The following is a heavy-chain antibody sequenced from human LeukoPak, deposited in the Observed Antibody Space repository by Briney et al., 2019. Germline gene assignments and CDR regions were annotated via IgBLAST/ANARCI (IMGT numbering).Heavy chain of an antibody. CDR2: INHGGST. Sequence: PSETLSLTCAVYGGSFSGYYWSWIRQPPGKGLEWIGEINHGGSTNYNPSLKSRVTISVDTSKNQFSLKLSSVTAADTAVYYCASERGDDSSNRQFDYWGQGTLVTVSS. D-gene: IGHD4-11*01. CDR3: ASERGDDSSNRQFDY. V-gene: IGHV4-34*01. J-gene: IGHJ4*02. CDR1: GGSFSGYY.